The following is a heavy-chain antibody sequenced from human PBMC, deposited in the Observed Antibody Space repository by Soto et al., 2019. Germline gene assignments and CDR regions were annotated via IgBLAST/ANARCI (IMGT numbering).Heavy chain of an antibody. D-gene: IGHD3-9*01. V-gene: IGHV1-18*01. CDR1: GYTFTDHC. CDR2: ISTKSGNR. Sequence: ASVKVSCKTSGYTFTDHCINWVRQAPGQGLEWMAWISTKSGNRNYAPKMQGRVTVSTDTSTSTAHMEVASLRPDDTAVYYCAVLTGYYIDFWGQGTLVTVSS. J-gene: IGHJ4*02. CDR3: AVLTGYYIDF.